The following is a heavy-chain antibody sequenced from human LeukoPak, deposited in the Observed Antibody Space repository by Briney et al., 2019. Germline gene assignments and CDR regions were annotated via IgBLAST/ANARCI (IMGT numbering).Heavy chain of an antibody. D-gene: IGHD3-22*01. Sequence: GGSLRLSCAASGFTFSSYTMNWVRQAPGKGLEWVSSISSGSGYIYYADSLKGRFTISRDNAKNSLYLQMNSLRVEDTAVYYCARASYSDSSGYPTPLDYWGQGTLVTVSS. CDR1: GFTFSSYT. J-gene: IGHJ4*02. CDR2: ISSGSGYI. CDR3: ARASYSDSSGYPTPLDY. V-gene: IGHV3-21*01.